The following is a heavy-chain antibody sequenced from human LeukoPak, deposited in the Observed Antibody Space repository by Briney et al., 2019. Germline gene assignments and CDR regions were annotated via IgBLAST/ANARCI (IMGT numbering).Heavy chain of an antibody. CDR1: GFTFNYAW. Sequence: SGGSLRLSCAASGFTFNYAWMNWVRQAPGKGLEWVGRIKSKTDGGTTDYAAPVKGRSTISRDDSNNTLYLQMNSLKTEDTAVYYCTTDGVVRGDLYIWGQGTMVTVSS. D-gene: IGHD3-10*01. CDR3: TTDGVVRGDLYI. J-gene: IGHJ3*02. V-gene: IGHV3-15*01. CDR2: IKSKTDGGTT.